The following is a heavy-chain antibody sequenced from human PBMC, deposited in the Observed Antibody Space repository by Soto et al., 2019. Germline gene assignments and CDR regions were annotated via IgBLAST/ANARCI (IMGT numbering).Heavy chain of an antibody. CDR3: AKDPCSGGSCYLDY. V-gene: IGHV3-9*01. CDR1: GFTFDDYA. J-gene: IGHJ4*02. Sequence: EVQLVESGGGLVQPGRSLRLSCAASGFTFDDYAMHWVRQAPGKGLEWVSGISWNSGSIGYEDSVKGRFTISRDNAKNSLYLQMNSLRAEDTALYYCAKDPCSGGSCYLDYWGQGTLVTVSS. CDR2: ISWNSGSI. D-gene: IGHD2-15*01.